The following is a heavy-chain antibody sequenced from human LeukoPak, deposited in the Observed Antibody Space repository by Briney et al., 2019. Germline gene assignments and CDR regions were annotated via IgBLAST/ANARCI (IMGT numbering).Heavy chain of an antibody. J-gene: IGHJ4*02. CDR3: AKFPAGGGYNSDFDY. CDR2: ISGSGGST. Sequence: GGSLRLSCAASGFTFSSYALSWVRQAPGKGLEWVSAISGSGGSTYYADSVEGRFTISRDNSKNTLYLQMNSLRAEDTAVYYCAKFPAGGGYNSDFDYWGQAVLVTVSS. V-gene: IGHV3-23*01. CDR1: GFTFSSYA. D-gene: IGHD5-24*01.